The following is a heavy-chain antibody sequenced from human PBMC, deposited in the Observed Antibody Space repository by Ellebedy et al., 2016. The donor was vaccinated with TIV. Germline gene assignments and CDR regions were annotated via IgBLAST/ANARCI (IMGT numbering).Heavy chain of an antibody. CDR2: VSYDGSDT. CDR3: AKEGGAFKDNDYAMDV. J-gene: IGHJ6*02. V-gene: IGHV3-30*18. D-gene: IGHD4/OR15-4a*01. Sequence: PGGSLRLSCVASGFSFSSYDMHWVRQAPGKGLEWVAVVSYDGSDTYYAESVKGRFTISRDNSKNTLHLQMDALRPEDAAIYFCAKEGGAFKDNDYAMDVWGRGTTVFVS. CDR1: GFSFSSYD.